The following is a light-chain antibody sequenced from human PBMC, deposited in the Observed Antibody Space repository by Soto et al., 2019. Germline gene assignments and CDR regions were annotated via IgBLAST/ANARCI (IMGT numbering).Light chain of an antibody. V-gene: IGKV1-17*03. CDR2: AAS. J-gene: IGKJ4*01. CDR3: LQYKSYPLT. Sequence: DIQVTQSTSAMSASVGDRVTITCRASQGIAYSLAWFQQKPGKVPKRLIYAASSLQSGVPSRFSGSGSGTEFTLTISSLQPEDFATYYCLQYKSYPLTFGGGTKVDIK. CDR1: QGIAYS.